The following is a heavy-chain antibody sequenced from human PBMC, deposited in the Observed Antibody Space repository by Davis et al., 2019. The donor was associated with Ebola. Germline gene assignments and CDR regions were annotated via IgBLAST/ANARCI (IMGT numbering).Heavy chain of an antibody. CDR1: GFTFSSYA. CDR2: ISGSGGST. J-gene: IGHJ4*02. Sequence: GESLKISCAASGFTFSSYAMSWVRQAPGKGLEWVSAISGSGGSTYYADSVKGRFTISRDNSKNTLYLQMNSLRAEDTAVYYCAKAGPYYFDYWGQGTLVAVSS. CDR3: AKAGPYYFDY. V-gene: IGHV3-23*01.